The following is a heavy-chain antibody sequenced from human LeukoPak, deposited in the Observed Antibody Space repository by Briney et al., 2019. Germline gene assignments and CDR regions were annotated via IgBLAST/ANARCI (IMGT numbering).Heavy chain of an antibody. J-gene: IGHJ4*02. CDR2: IYTTGHA. V-gene: IGHV4-4*07. CDR3: ARHGYTASHFFLDY. D-gene: IGHD5-18*01. CDR1: TGSINSYY. Sequence: PETLSLTCTVSTGSINSYYWGWVRQPAGRGLEWIGRIYTTGHADYDPSLQSRVTMSVDTSQKQFSLNLKSVTAADTATYFCARHGYTASHFFLDYWSQGTPVTVSS.